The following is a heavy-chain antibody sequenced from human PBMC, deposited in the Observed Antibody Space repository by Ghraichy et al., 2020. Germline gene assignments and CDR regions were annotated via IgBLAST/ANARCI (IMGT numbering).Heavy chain of an antibody. CDR2: ISWNSGLI. CDR1: GFTFDDYA. CDR3: AKRMASTKPQYFDY. D-gene: IGHD5-24*01. V-gene: IGHV3-9*01. J-gene: IGHJ4*02. Sequence: LSLTCAASGFTFDDYAMHWVRQTPGKGLEWVSGISWNSGLIGYADSVKGRFTISRDNAKNSLYLQMDSLRAEDSALYYCAKRMASTKPQYFDYWGQGTLVTVSS.